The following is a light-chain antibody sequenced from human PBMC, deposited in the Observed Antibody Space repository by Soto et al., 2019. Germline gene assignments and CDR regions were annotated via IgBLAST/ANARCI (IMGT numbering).Light chain of an antibody. CDR1: SSDVGGYKY. CDR2: DVS. Sequence: QSVLTEPASVSGYPGHSITISCTGTSSDVGGYKYVSWYQQHPGKAPKLLIYDVSNRPSGVSNRFSGSKSGNTASLTISGLQAEDEADYYCSSYTSSTTYVFGTGTKVTVL. CDR3: SSYTSSTTYV. J-gene: IGLJ1*01. V-gene: IGLV2-14*01.